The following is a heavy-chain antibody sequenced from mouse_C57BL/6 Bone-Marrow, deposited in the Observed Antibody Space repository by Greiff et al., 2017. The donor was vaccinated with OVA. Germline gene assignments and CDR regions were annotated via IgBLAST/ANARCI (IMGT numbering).Heavy chain of an antibody. D-gene: IGHD1-1*01. J-gene: IGHJ3*01. CDR1: GYTFTDYY. Sequence: EVQLQQSGPVLVKPGASVKMSCKASGYTFTDYYMNWVKQSHGKSLEWIGVINPYNGGTSYNQKFKGKATLTVDKSSSTAYMELHSLTSEDSAVYDCARIGYYGSGAYWGQGTLVTVSA. CDR2: INPYNGGT. V-gene: IGHV1-19*01. CDR3: ARIGYYGSGAY.